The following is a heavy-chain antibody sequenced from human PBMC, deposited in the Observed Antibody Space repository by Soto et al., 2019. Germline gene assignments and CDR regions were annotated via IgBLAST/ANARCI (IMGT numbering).Heavy chain of an antibody. CDR1: GYTFTSYG. CDR3: ARDADTAMVTNGMDV. D-gene: IGHD5-18*01. Sequence: ASVNVSCKASGYTFTSYGISWVRQAPGQGLEWMGWISAYNGNTNYAQKLRGRVTMTTDTSTSTAYMELRSLRSDDTAVYYCARDADTAMVTNGMDVWGQGTTVTVSS. V-gene: IGHV1-18*01. CDR2: ISAYNGNT. J-gene: IGHJ6*02.